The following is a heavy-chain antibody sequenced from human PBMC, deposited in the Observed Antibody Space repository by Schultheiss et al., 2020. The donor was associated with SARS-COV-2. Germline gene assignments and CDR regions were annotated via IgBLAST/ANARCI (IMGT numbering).Heavy chain of an antibody. Sequence: GESLKISCKASGFDFPTYWIGWVRQLPGKGLEWMGRIDPSDSYTNYSPSFQGHVTISVDKSISTAYLQWSSLKASDTAMYYCARPRCSGGSCYPDAFDIWGQGTMVTVAS. J-gene: IGHJ3*02. CDR3: ARPRCSGGSCYPDAFDI. CDR2: IDPSDSYT. V-gene: IGHV5-10-1*01. CDR1: GFDFPTYW. D-gene: IGHD2-15*01.